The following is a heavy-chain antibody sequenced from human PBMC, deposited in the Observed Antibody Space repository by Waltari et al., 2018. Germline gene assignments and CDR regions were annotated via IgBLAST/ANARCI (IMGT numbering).Heavy chain of an antibody. CDR2: ISSSGSTI. J-gene: IGHJ4*02. D-gene: IGHD6-19*01. Sequence: EVQLVESGGGLVQPGGSLRLSCAASGFPFSSYEMTWVPQSPGKGLEWVSYISSSGSTIYYADSVKGRFTISRDNAKNSLYLQMNSLRAEDTAVYYCARDVAVAGTRYFDYWGQGTLVTVSS. CDR1: GFPFSSYE. V-gene: IGHV3-48*03. CDR3: ARDVAVAGTRYFDY.